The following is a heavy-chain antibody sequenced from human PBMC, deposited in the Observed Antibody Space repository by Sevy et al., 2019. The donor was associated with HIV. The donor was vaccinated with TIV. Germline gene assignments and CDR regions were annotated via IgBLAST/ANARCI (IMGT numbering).Heavy chain of an antibody. CDR3: ARGGPYSIGWNTYFQH. CDR2: ISSSSSYI. Sequence: GGSLRLSCAASGFTFSSYSMNWVRQAPGKGLEWVSSISSSSSYIYYADSVKGRFTISRDNAKNSLYLQMNSLRAEDTAVYYCARGGPYSIGWNTYFQHWGQGTLVTVSS. CDR1: GFTFSSYS. J-gene: IGHJ1*01. V-gene: IGHV3-21*01. D-gene: IGHD6-19*01.